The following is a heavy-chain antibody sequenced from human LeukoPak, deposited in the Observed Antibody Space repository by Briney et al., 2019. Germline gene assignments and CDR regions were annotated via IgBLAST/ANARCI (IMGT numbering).Heavy chain of an antibody. CDR1: GGSISSSSYY. V-gene: IGHV4-61*05. CDR2: IYYSGST. D-gene: IGHD2-2*01. Sequence: SETLSLTCTVSGGSISSSSYYWGWIRQPPGKGLEWIGYIYYSGSTNYNPSLKSRVTISVDTSKNQFSLKLSSVTAADTAVYYCARVALTMPLYYMDVWGKGTTVTVSS. CDR3: ARVALTMPLYYMDV. J-gene: IGHJ6*03.